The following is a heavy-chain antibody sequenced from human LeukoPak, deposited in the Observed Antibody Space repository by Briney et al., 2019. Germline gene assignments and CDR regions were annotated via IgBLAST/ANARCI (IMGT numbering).Heavy chain of an antibody. J-gene: IGHJ4*02. D-gene: IGHD3-10*01. CDR2: ISGSGGAISASGGAT. CDR3: AKHFGSGTYYNYLDY. CDR1: GFTFSNYA. Sequence: PGGSLRLSCVASGFTFSNYAMSWVRRAPGKGLEWVSVISGSGGAISASGGATYYAESARGRFTISRDNSENTLYLQLNSLRAEDTAVYYCAKHFGSGTYYNYLDYWGQGTLVTVSS. V-gene: IGHV3-23*01.